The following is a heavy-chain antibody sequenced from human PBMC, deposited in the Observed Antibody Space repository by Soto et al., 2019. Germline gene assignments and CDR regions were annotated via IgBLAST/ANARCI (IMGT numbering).Heavy chain of an antibody. CDR2: IDSSGANT. CDR3: VPWVSAHFDY. V-gene: IGHV3-23*01. D-gene: IGHD2-8*01. CDR1: RFTFNSHG. J-gene: IGHJ4*02. Sequence: GGSLRLSCAASRFTFNSHGLSWVRQAPGKGLEWVSTIDSSGANTHYADSVKGRLTISRDNSRNTLDLQMHDLRAEDTALYYCVPWVSAHFDYWGQGTLVTVSS.